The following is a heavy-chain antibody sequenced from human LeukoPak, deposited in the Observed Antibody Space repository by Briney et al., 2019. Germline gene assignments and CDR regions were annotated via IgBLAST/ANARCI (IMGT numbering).Heavy chain of an antibody. D-gene: IGHD4-23*01. J-gene: IGHJ4*02. V-gene: IGHV3-7*03. CDR2: IDEGGSEK. CDR1: GFTFSRFW. CDR3: ARDGTRGTVVTRGFDY. Sequence: PGGSLRLSCEASGFTFSRFWMSWVRQAPGEGLEWVANIDEGGSEKYHVGSVRGRFTISRDNAKNSLYLQMNSLRAEDTAVYYCARDGTRGTVVTRGFDYWGQGTLVTVSS.